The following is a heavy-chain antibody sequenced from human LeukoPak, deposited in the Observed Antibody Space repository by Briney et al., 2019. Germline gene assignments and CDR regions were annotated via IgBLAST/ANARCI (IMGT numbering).Heavy chain of an antibody. V-gene: IGHV4-4*08. CDR2: VYRSGST. Sequence: SETLSLTCTVSGGSISYYYWSWIRQPPGKGLELIGNVYRSGSTYYNPSLKSRVTISVDTSKDQFSLNLTSVTAADTAVYYCARDRVGGTYDIWGQGTMVTVSS. CDR3: ARDRVGGTYDI. CDR1: GGSISYYY. D-gene: IGHD1-26*01. J-gene: IGHJ3*02.